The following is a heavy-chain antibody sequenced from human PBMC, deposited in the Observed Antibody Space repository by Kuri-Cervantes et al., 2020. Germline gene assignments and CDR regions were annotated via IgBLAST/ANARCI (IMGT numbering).Heavy chain of an antibody. CDR1: GGSFSGYY. CDR3: ARDAIVGAFDI. CDR2: IKHSGST. J-gene: IGHJ3*02. Sequence: SETLSLTCAVYGGSFSGYYWNWIRQPPGKGLEWIGEIKHSGSTKYNPSLKSRITISVDTSKNQFSLKLSAVTAADTAVYYCARDAIVGAFDIWGQGTMVTVSS. D-gene: IGHD3-22*01. V-gene: IGHV4-34*01.